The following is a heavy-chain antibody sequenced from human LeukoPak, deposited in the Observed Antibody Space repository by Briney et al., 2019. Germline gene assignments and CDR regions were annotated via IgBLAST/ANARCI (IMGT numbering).Heavy chain of an antibody. D-gene: IGHD6-13*01. V-gene: IGHV1-69*13. CDR3: ARAQCGSSWYCEAGNWFDP. CDR1: GGTFSSYA. J-gene: IGHJ5*02. Sequence: SVKVSCKASGGTFSSYAISWVRQAPRQGLEWMGGIIPIFGTANYAQKFQGRVTITADESTSTAYMELSSLRSEDTAVYYCARAQCGSSWYCEAGNWFDPWGQGTLVTVSS. CDR2: IIPIFGTA.